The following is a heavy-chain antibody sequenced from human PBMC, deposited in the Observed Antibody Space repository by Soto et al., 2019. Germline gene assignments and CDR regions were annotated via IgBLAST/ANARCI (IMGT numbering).Heavy chain of an antibody. V-gene: IGHV4-4*02. CDR2: IHHSGST. CDR1: SASIISEQR. CDR3: ARSFGWYAIDQ. D-gene: IGHD6-19*01. J-gene: IGHJ4*02. Sequence: QMQLQESGPGLVKPSETLSLTCAVSSASIISEQRGSWVRQPPGKGLEWIGEIHHSGSTNNNPSLRSQFTMSVDKSKHHSSLNLNSLTAADTAVYYCARSFGWYAIDQWGQGPLVIVSS.